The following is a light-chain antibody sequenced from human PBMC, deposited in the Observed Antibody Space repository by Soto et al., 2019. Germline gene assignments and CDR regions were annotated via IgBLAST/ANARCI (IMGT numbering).Light chain of an antibody. CDR1: QSVTSN. J-gene: IGKJ1*01. CDR3: QQYNNWQRT. V-gene: IGKV3-15*01. Sequence: EVVMTQSPATLSVSPGERATLSCGASQSVTSNYLAWYQQKPGQAPRLLIYGASTRATGIPARFSGSGSGTEFTLTISSLQSEDFAVYYCQQYNNWQRTFGQGTKVDI. CDR2: GAS.